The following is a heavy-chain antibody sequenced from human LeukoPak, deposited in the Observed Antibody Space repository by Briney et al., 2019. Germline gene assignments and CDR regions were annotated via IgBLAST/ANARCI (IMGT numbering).Heavy chain of an antibody. V-gene: IGHV3-74*01. Sequence: PGGSLSLSCAASGFTFSSYWMHWVRQAPGKGLVWVSRINSDGSSTSYADSVKGRFTISRDNAKNTLYLQMNSLRAEDTAVYYCARGYSYGKYYFDYWGQGTLVTVSS. CDR1: GFTFSSYW. D-gene: IGHD5-18*01. CDR3: ARGYSYGKYYFDY. J-gene: IGHJ4*02. CDR2: INSDGSST.